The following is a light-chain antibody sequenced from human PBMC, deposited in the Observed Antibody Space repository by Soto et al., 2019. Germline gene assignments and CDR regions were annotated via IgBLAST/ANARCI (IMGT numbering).Light chain of an antibody. CDR1: TGDVGTYNY. Sequence: QSALTQPASVSGSPGQSITISCTGTTGDVGTYNYVSWYQHHPGKAPKLIIYEVSNRPSGVSSRFSGSKSGNTASLTISGLQAEGEADDYCSSYGNSRTVEVVVFGGGTKLTVL. CDR2: EVS. CDR3: SSYGNSRTVEVVV. J-gene: IGLJ2*01. V-gene: IGLV2-14*01.